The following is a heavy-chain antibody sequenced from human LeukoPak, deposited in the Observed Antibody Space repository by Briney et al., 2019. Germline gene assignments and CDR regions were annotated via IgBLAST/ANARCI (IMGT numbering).Heavy chain of an antibody. Sequence: ASVKVSCKASGYTFTGYYIHWARQAPGQGLEWMGWINPNGGGTNSAQKFQGRVTMTRDTSISTAYMELNRLRSDDTAVYYCARDVDHYHSTGKGLVDIWGQGTMVTVSS. D-gene: IGHD3-22*01. J-gene: IGHJ3*02. CDR2: INPNGGGT. CDR1: GYTFTGYY. CDR3: ARDVDHYHSTGKGLVDI. V-gene: IGHV1-2*02.